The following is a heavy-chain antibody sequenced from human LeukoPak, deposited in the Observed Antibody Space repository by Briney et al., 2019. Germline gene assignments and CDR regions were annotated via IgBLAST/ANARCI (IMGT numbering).Heavy chain of an antibody. J-gene: IGHJ2*01. Sequence: SETLSLTCAVSGGSISSGGYSWSWIRQPPGKGLEWIGYIYHSGSTYYNPSLKSRVTISVDTSKNQFSLKLSSVTAADTAVYYCARRRYWYSSWYFDLWGRGTLVTVSS. CDR1: GGSISSGGYS. D-gene: IGHD6-13*01. V-gene: IGHV4-30-2*03. CDR3: ARRRYWYSSWYFDL. CDR2: IYHSGST.